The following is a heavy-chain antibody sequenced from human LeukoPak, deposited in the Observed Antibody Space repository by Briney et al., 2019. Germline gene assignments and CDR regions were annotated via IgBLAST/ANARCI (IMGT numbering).Heavy chain of an antibody. CDR3: ARGGWYLDF. D-gene: IGHD6-19*01. V-gene: IGHV4-59*01. CDR1: GGSISSYY. J-gene: IGHJ4*02. Sequence: SETLSLTCTVSGGSISSYYWSWIRQPPGKGLELIGYIYYSGSTNYNPSLKSRVTMSIDTSKNQFSLRLNSVTAADTAVYYCARGGWYLDFWGQGTLVTVSS. CDR2: IYYSGST.